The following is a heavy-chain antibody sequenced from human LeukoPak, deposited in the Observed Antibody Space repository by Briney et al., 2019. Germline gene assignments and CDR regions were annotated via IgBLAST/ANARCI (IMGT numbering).Heavy chain of an antibody. CDR2: ISSSGSPI. V-gene: IGHV3-11*04. CDR1: GFTFSDYY. D-gene: IGHD3-16*02. CDR3: ARDRARGDYVWETYRYTYYFDY. Sequence: PGGSLRLSCAASGFTFSDYYMSWIRQAPGKGLEWISYISSSGSPIYYADSVKGRFTISRENVQNSLYLQMSSLRAEDTAVYFCARDRARGDYVWETYRYTYYFDYWGQGTLVTVSS. J-gene: IGHJ4*02.